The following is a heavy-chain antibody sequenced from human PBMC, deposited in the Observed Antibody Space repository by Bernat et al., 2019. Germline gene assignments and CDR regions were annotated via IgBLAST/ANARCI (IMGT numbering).Heavy chain of an antibody. J-gene: IGHJ3*02. CDR2: ISSSGSTI. Sequence: EVQLVESGGGLVQPGGSLRLSCAASGFTFSSYEMNWVRQAPGKGLEWVSYISSSGSTIYYADSVKGRFTISRDNAKNLLYLQMNSLRAEDTAVYYCARVKLVFGVVPDAFDIWGQGTMVTVSS. V-gene: IGHV3-48*03. CDR1: GFTFSSYE. CDR3: ARVKLVFGVVPDAFDI. D-gene: IGHD3-3*01.